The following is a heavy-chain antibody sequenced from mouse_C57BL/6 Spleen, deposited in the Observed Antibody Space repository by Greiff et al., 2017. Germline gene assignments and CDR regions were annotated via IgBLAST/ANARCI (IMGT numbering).Heavy chain of an antibody. D-gene: IGHD2-4*01. CDR2: IYPRSGNT. V-gene: IGHV1-81*01. Sequence: VQLQQSGAELARPGASVKLSCKASGYTFTSYGISWVKQRTGQGLEWIGEIYPRSGNTYYNEKFKGKATLTADKSSSTAYMELRSLTSEDSAVYFCARYHDYAGFAYWGQGTLVTVSA. CDR1: GYTFTSYG. J-gene: IGHJ3*01. CDR3: ARYHDYAGFAY.